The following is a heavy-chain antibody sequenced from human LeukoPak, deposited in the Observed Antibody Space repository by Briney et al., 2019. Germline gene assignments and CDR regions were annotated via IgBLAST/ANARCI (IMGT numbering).Heavy chain of an antibody. D-gene: IGHD1-1*01. CDR3: AKRRNYFDY. CDR1: GDSLSNTYW. CDR2: IYHSGIT. J-gene: IGHJ4*02. V-gene: IGHV4-4*02. Sequence: SGTLSLTCAVSGDSLSNTYWGNWVRQPPGKGLEWIGEIYHSGITNYNPSLKSRVTVSVDKSKNQFSLKLTSVTAADTAVYYCAKRRNYFDYWGQGTLVTVSS.